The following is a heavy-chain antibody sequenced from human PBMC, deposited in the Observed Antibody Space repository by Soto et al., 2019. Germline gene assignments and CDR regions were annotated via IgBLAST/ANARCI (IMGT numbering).Heavy chain of an antibody. D-gene: IGHD3-22*01. CDR2: IALDGSVS. Sequence: GGSLRLSCAVSGFTFSSHGMQWVRQAPGKGLEWVAVIALDGSVSYYTDSVKGRFTVSRDNSKSTLYLQMNSLRAEDTAVYYCAKEFRHDNWFFEHWGQGTQVTGLL. J-gene: IGHJ4*02. CDR1: GFTFSSHG. CDR3: AKEFRHDNWFFEH. V-gene: IGHV3-30*18.